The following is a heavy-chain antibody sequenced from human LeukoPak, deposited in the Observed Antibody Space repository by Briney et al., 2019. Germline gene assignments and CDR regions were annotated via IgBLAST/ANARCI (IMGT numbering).Heavy chain of an antibody. CDR1: GDRFTTHW. CDR3: VRTVGGKAGEFDY. J-gene: IGHJ4*02. Sequence: KRGESLKISCEGSGDRFTTHWIAWVRQMPGKGPEWMGIIYPADSDTRYSPSFEGQVTISADKSMNTAYLQWSSLKGSDTAKYYCVRTVGGKAGEFDYWGQGTLVTVSS. V-gene: IGHV5-51*01. CDR2: IYPADSDT. D-gene: IGHD4-23*01.